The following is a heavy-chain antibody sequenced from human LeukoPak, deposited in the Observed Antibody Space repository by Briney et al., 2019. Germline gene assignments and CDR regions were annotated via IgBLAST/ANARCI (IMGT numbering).Heavy chain of an antibody. Sequence: SGGSLRLSCAASGFTSSSYAMSWVRQAPGKGLEWVSAISGSGGSTYYADSVKGRFTISRDNSKNTLYLQMNSLRAEDTAVYYCAKARLRSNWYFDLWGRGTLVTVSS. D-gene: IGHD2/OR15-2a*01. CDR1: GFTSSSYA. V-gene: IGHV3-23*01. J-gene: IGHJ2*01. CDR3: AKARLRSNWYFDL. CDR2: ISGSGGST.